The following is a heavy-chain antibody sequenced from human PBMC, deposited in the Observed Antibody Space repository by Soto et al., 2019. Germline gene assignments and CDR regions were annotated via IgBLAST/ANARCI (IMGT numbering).Heavy chain of an antibody. CDR3: AKGWSIRVGGYLDY. CDR1: GFTFSSYG. Sequence: QVQLVESGGGVVQPGRSLRLSCAASGFTFSSYGIHWVRQPPGKGLEWLAVISADGINKYYADSVKGRFTISRDNSKNTLYLQVNSLRAEDTAVYYCAKGWSIRVGGYLDYWGQGTLLTVSS. D-gene: IGHD3-16*01. J-gene: IGHJ4*02. CDR2: ISADGINK. V-gene: IGHV3-30*18.